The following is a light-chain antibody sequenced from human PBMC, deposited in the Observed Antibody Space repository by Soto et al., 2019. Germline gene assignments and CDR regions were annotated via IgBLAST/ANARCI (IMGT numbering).Light chain of an antibody. CDR3: LQYHNLWA. CDR1: QNINSDY. Sequence: EIVLTDSPGTRCLSPGERSTLSLRASQNINSDYFAWYQQKPGQAPRLLIFGASTRATGIPDRFSGSGSGTDFTLTISRLEPEDFTVYSCLQYHNLWAFGQGTKVDIK. CDR2: GAS. J-gene: IGKJ1*01. V-gene: IGKV3-20*01.